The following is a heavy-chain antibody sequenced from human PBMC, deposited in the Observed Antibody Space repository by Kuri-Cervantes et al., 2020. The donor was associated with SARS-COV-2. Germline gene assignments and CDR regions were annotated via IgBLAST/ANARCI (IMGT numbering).Heavy chain of an antibody. D-gene: IGHD3-10*01. V-gene: IGHV3-11*01. CDR3: ARVSWFGENAYFDY. Sequence: GESLKISCAASGFTFSDYYMSWIRQAPGKGLEWISYIRSSGRTIYYADSVKGRFSISRDNAKNSLYLQMNSLRAGDTAVYYCARVSWFGENAYFDYWGQGTLVTVSS. CDR1: GFTFSDYY. J-gene: IGHJ4*02. CDR2: IRSSGRTI.